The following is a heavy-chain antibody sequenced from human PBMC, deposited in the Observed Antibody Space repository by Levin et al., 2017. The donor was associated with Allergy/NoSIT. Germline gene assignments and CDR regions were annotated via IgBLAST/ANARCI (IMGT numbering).Heavy chain of an antibody. CDR3: ARGAVVVVAASWFDP. V-gene: IGHV3-33*01. Sequence: GGSLRLSCAASGFTFSSYGMHWVRQAPGKGLEWVAVIWYDGSNKYYADSVKGRFTISRDNSKNTLYLQMNSLRAEDTAVYYCARGAVVVVAASWFDPWGQGTLVTVSS. CDR2: IWYDGSNK. J-gene: IGHJ5*02. D-gene: IGHD2-15*01. CDR1: GFTFSSYG.